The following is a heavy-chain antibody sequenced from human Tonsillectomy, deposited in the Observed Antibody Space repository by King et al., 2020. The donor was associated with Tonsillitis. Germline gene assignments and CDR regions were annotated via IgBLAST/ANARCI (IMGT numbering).Heavy chain of an antibody. CDR1: GFTFDDYA. CDR3: AKDEGYYGSGSFVGAFDI. J-gene: IGHJ3*02. V-gene: IGHV3-9*01. CDR2: ISWNSCSI. Sequence: VQLVESGGGLVQPGRSLRLSCAASGFTFDDYAMHWVRQAPGKGLEWVSGISWNSCSIGYADSVKGRFTISRDNAKNSLYLQMNSLRAEDTALYYCAKDEGYYGSGSFVGAFDIWGQGTMVTVSS. D-gene: IGHD3-10*01.